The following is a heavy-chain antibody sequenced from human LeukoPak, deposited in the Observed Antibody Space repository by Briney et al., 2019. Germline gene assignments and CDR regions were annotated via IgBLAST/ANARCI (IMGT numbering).Heavy chain of an antibody. D-gene: IGHD3-10*01. CDR3: ARDSVLLWFGEHNWFDP. J-gene: IGHJ5*02. Sequence: ASVKVSCKASGYTFTSYAMHWVRQAPGQRLEWMGWINAGNGNTKYSQKFQGRVTITRDTSASTAYKELSSLRSEDTAVYYCARDSVLLWFGEHNWFDPWGQGTLVTVSS. V-gene: IGHV1-3*01. CDR2: INAGNGNT. CDR1: GYTFTSYA.